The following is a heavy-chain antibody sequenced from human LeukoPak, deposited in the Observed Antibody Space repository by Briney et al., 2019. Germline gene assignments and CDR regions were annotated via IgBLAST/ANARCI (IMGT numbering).Heavy chain of an antibody. CDR3: ARDFPPGSGRYFYEGMDV. D-gene: IGHD2-15*01. J-gene: IGHJ6*02. CDR2: IYSSGST. CDR1: GGSISDYY. Sequence: SETLSLTCTVSGGSISDYYWSWIRQPAGKGLEWIGHIYSSGSTYYNPSLKSRVAMSVDMSKNQFSLKLSSVTAADTAVYYCARDFPPGSGRYFYEGMDVWGQGTTVTVSS. V-gene: IGHV4-4*07.